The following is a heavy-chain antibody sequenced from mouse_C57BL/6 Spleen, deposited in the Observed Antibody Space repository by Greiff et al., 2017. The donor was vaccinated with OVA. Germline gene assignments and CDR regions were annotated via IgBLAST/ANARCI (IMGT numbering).Heavy chain of an antibody. J-gene: IGHJ1*03. CDR3: ARDRHYYGSSYRYFDV. V-gene: IGHV5-16*01. Sequence: EVMLVESEGGLVQPGSSMKLSCTASGFTFSDYYMAWVRQVPEKGLEWVANINYDGSSTYYLDSLKSRFIISRDNAKNILYLQMSSLKSEDTATYYCARDRHYYGSSYRYFDVWGTGTTVTVSS. CDR2: INYDGSST. CDR1: GFTFSDYY. D-gene: IGHD1-1*01.